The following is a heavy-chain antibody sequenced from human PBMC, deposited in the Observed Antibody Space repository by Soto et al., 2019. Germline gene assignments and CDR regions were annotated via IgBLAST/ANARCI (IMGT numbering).Heavy chain of an antibody. J-gene: IGHJ4*02. Sequence: GVSLRLSCAASGFNFSSYAMHGVRQAPGKGLEWVAVISYDGWKKYYADSVKGRFTISRDNSKNTLYVEVNSLSAEDTAVYYCAREGQPAAGTTPHNWGQGTLVTVSS. D-gene: IGHD6-13*01. CDR2: ISYDGWKK. V-gene: IGHV3-30*04. CDR1: GFNFSSYA. CDR3: AREGQPAAGTTPHN.